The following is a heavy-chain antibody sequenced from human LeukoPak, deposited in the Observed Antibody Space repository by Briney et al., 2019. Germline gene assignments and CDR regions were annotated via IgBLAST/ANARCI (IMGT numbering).Heavy chain of an antibody. CDR2: INHSGST. CDR3: ARGVLSLRYYYYYMDV. J-gene: IGHJ6*03. CDR1: GGSFSGYY. V-gene: IGHV4-34*01. Sequence: SETLSLTCGVYGGSFSGYYWSWIRRPPGKGLEWIGEINHSGSTNYNPSLKSRVTISVDTSKNQFSLKLSSVTAADTAVYYCARGVLSLRYYYYYMDVWGKGTTVTVSS. D-gene: IGHD2/OR15-2a*01.